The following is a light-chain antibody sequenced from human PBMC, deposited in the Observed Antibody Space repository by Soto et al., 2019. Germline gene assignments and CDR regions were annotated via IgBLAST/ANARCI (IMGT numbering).Light chain of an antibody. CDR3: SSYAGSNNPWV. CDR2: EVT. V-gene: IGLV2-8*01. Sequence: QLVLTQPPSASGSPGQSVTISCTGTSSDVGAYNYVCWYQQHPGTAPKLIISEVTKRPSGVPDRFSGSKSGNTASLTVTGLQAEDEADYYCSSYAGSNNPWVFGGGTKLTVL. J-gene: IGLJ3*02. CDR1: SSDVGAYNY.